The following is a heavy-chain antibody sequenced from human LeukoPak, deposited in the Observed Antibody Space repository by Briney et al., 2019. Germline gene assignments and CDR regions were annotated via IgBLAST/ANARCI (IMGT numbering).Heavy chain of an antibody. Sequence: GASVKVSCKASGYTFTGYYMHWVRQAPGQGLEWMGWINPNSGGTNYAQKFQGRVTMTRDTSISTAYMELSRLRSDDTAVYYCARAVLRFLEWLFPLGYWGQGTQVTVSS. D-gene: IGHD3-3*01. CDR3: ARAVLRFLEWLFPLGY. CDR2: INPNSGGT. J-gene: IGHJ4*02. CDR1: GYTFTGYY. V-gene: IGHV1-2*02.